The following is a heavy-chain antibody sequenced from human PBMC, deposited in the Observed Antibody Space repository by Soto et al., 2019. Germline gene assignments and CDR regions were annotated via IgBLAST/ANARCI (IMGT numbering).Heavy chain of an antibody. Sequence: ASVKVSCKVSGYTLTELSMHWVRQAPGKGLEWMGGFDADDGETNYAQKFQGRVTMTTDTSTNTAYMELSSLRSEDTAVYYCATSYCSSTSCYGGRWFDPWGQGTLVTVSS. CDR1: GYTLTELS. CDR3: ATSYCSSTSCYGGRWFDP. J-gene: IGHJ5*02. CDR2: FDADDGET. D-gene: IGHD2-2*01. V-gene: IGHV1-24*01.